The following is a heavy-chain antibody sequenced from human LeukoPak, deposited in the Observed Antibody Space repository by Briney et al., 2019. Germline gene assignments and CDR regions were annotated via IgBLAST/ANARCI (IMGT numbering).Heavy chain of an antibody. Sequence: KPGGSLRLSCAASGFTFSSYSMNWVRQAPGKGLEWVSSIISGSGYIYYTDSVRGRFTISRDNDKNSLFLQMNSLRAEDTAVYFCARGYYSGSGSYFDSWGQGTLVTVSS. V-gene: IGHV3-21*01. J-gene: IGHJ4*02. D-gene: IGHD3-10*01. CDR3: ARGYYSGSGSYFDS. CDR1: GFTFSSYS. CDR2: IISGSGYI.